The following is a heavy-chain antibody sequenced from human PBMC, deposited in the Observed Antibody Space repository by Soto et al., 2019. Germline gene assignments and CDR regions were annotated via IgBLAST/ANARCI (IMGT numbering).Heavy chain of an antibody. J-gene: IGHJ5*02. D-gene: IGHD6-25*01. CDR3: PRGLGYRSGWFDP. V-gene: IGHV4-34*01. CDR2: INHSGST. Sequence: SETLSLTCAVYGGSFSGYYWSWIRQPPGKGLEWIGEINHSGSTNYNPSLKSRVTISVDTSKNQFSLKLSSVTAADTAVYYCPRGLGYRSGWFDPWGQGTLVTVYS. CDR1: GGSFSGYY.